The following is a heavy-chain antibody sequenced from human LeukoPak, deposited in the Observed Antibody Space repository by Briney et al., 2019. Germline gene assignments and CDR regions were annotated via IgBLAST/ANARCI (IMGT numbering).Heavy chain of an antibody. D-gene: IGHD6-13*01. Sequence: GASVTVSCKASGGTFSSYAISWVRQAPGQGLEWMGGIIPIFGTANYAQKFQGRVTITTDESTSTAYMELSSLRSEDTAVYYCARQSSSETIGFGENNPGHFDYWGQGTLVTVSS. J-gene: IGHJ4*02. V-gene: IGHV1-69*05. CDR2: IIPIFGTA. CDR3: ARQSSSETIGFGENNPGHFDY. CDR1: GGTFSSYA.